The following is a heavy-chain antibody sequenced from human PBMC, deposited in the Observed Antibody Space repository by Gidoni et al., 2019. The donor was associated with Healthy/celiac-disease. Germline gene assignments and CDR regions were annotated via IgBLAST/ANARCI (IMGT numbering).Heavy chain of an antibody. Sequence: QVQLVESGGGVVQPGRSLRLSCAASGFTFSRYAMHWVRQAPGKGLEWVAVISYDGSNKYYADSVKGRFTISRDNSKNTLYLQMNSLRAEDTAVYYCARSADSSGYYSYYYYGMDVWGQGTTVTVSS. CDR3: ARSADSSGYYSYYYYGMDV. CDR1: GFTFSRYA. D-gene: IGHD3-22*01. V-gene: IGHV3-30-3*01. J-gene: IGHJ6*02. CDR2: ISYDGSNK.